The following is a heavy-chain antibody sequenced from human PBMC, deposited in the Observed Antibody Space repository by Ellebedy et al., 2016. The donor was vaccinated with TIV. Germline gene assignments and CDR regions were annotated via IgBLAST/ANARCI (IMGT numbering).Heavy chain of an antibody. CDR2: IIPIFGTA. CDR3: ARVVGSSGWYTLIGYFDY. CDR1: GDTFSSYA. Sequence: SVKVSXXASGDTFSSYAISWVRQAPGQGLEWMGGIIPIFGTANYAQKFQGRVTITADESTSTAYMELSSLRSEDTAVYYCARVVGSSGWYTLIGYFDYWGQGTLVTVSS. J-gene: IGHJ4*02. D-gene: IGHD6-19*01. V-gene: IGHV1-69*13.